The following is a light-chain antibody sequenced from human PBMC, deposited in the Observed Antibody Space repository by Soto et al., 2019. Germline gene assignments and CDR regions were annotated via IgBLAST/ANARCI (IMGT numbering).Light chain of an antibody. CDR2: AAS. CDR1: QGISTY. J-gene: IGKJ1*01. CDR3: QNYHGAPWT. Sequence: DIQMTQSPSSLSASVGDRVTITCRASQGISTYLVWYQQKPGTVPKLLIFAASTWPSGVPSRFSGSGSGTDFTLTISSLQPEDVATYYCQNYHGAPWTFGQGTKVEIK. V-gene: IGKV1-27*01.